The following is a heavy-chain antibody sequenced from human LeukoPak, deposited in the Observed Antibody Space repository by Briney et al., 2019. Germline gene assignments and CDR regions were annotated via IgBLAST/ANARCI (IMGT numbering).Heavy chain of an antibody. V-gene: IGHV3-23*01. CDR2: ISGSGVST. Sequence: GGSLRLSCAASGFTFSSYAMSWVRQAPGKGLEWASAISGSGVSTYYADSVKGRFTISRDNSKNTLYLQMNSLRAEDTAVYYCAKDRSDYGGYPPGAFDIWGQGTMVTVSS. CDR3: AKDRSDYGGYPPGAFDI. CDR1: GFTFSSYA. J-gene: IGHJ3*02. D-gene: IGHD4-17*01.